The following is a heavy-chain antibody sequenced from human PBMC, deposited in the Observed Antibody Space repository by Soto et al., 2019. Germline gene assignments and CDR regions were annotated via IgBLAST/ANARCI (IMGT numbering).Heavy chain of an antibody. CDR2: IYSGGVT. V-gene: IGHV3-53*01. Sequence: GGSLRLSCAASGLTVNSYQMNWVRQPPGKGLEWVSVIYSGGVTYYADSVKGRFTITRDISKNSIYLQMSSLRAEDTAIYYCARDPSTTGYYGLDVWGQGTTVTVSS. CDR3: ARDPSTTGYYGLDV. CDR1: GLTVNSYQ. J-gene: IGHJ6*02. D-gene: IGHD1-1*01.